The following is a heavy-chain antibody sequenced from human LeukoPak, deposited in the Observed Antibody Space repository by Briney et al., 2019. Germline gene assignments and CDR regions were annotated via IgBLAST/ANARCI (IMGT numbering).Heavy chain of an antibody. CDR2: IIPILGIA. V-gene: IGHV1-69*10. J-gene: IGHJ5*02. CDR3: ARAAKDITMVRDNWFDP. CDR1: GYTFTSYG. D-gene: IGHD3-10*01. Sequence: SVKVSCKASGYTFTSYGISWVRQAPGQGLEWMGWIIPILGIANYAQKFQGRVTITADKSTSTAYMELSSLRSEDTAVYYCARAAKDITMVRDNWFDPWGQGTLVTVSS.